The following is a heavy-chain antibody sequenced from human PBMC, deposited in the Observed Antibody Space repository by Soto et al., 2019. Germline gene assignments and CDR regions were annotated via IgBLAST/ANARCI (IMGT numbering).Heavy chain of an antibody. Sequence: EVQLLESGGGLVQPGGSLRLSCAASGFTFSSYAMSWVRQAPGKGLEWVSAISGSGGSTYYADSVKGRFTISRDNSKTTLYLQRNSLRAEDTAVYYCAGLGVHNGGNAFDIWGQGQWSPSLQ. CDR3: AGLGVHNGGNAFDI. J-gene: IGHJ3*02. CDR1: GFTFSSYA. CDR2: ISGSGGST. V-gene: IGHV3-23*01. D-gene: IGHD3-16*01.